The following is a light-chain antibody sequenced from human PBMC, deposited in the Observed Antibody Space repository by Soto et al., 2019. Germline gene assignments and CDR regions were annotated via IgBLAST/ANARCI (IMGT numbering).Light chain of an antibody. CDR2: DAS. J-gene: IGKJ4*01. V-gene: IGKV3-11*01. CDR1: QSVSSY. CDR3: QQRSNWPLT. Sequence: IGLTQSLATLSLSPGERPTLYCRASQSVSSYLAWYTQKPGQAPRLLIYDASNRATGIPARFSGSGSGTDFTLTISSLEPEDFAVYYCQQRSNWPLTFGGGTKVDIK.